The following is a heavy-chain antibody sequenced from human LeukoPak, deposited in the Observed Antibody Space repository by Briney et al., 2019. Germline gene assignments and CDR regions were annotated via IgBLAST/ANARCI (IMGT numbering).Heavy chain of an antibody. J-gene: IGHJ4*02. Sequence: PSETLSLTCGVYGGSFSDYYWSWIRQPPGKGLEWIGEINHRGRTIYNPSLKSRVSISVDTSKKQFSMRLSSVTAADTSVYYCARHGSGGWYFDYWGQGTLVTVSS. CDR1: GGSFSDYY. CDR3: ARHGSGGWYFDY. CDR2: INHRGRT. D-gene: IGHD2-15*01. V-gene: IGHV4-34*01.